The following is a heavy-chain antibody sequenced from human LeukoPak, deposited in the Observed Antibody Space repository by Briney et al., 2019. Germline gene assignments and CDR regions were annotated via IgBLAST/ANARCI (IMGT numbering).Heavy chain of an antibody. J-gene: IGHJ4*02. V-gene: IGHV4-61*01. CDR3: ARAPGAMVPDY. D-gene: IGHD4/OR15-4a*01. CDR1: GGSISSSSYY. Sequence: SETLSLTCTVSGGSISSSSYYWSWIRQPPGKGLEWIGYIYYSGSTNYNPSLKSRVTISVDTSKNQFSLKLSSVTAADTAVYYCARAPGAMVPDYWGQGTLVTVSS. CDR2: IYYSGST.